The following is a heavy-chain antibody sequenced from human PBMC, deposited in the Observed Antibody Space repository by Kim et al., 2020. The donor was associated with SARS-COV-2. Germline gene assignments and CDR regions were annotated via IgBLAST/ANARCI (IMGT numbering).Heavy chain of an antibody. CDR3: ARHPPPIAAAGNIDY. J-gene: IGHJ4*02. CDR2: IYYSGST. D-gene: IGHD6-13*01. V-gene: IGHV4-59*08. Sequence: SETLSLTCTVSGGSISSYYWSWIRQPPGKGLEWIGYIYYSGSTNYNPSLKSRVTISVDTSKNQFSLKLSSVTAADTAVYYCARHPPPIAAAGNIDYWGQGTLVTVSS. CDR1: GGSISSYY.